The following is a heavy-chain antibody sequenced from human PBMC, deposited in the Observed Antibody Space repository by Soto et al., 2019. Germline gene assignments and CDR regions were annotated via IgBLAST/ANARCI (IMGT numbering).Heavy chain of an antibody. D-gene: IGHD3-10*01. J-gene: IGHJ3*02. CDR1: VYTFTSYG. CDR2: ISAYNGNT. CDR3: ARGDGSGSYLSFDI. Sequence: SVTLTCKASVYTFTSYGISWVRQAPGQGLEWMGWISAYNGNTNYAQKLQGRVTMTTDTSTSTAYMELRSLRSDDTAVYYCARGDGSGSYLSFDIWGQGTMVTVS. V-gene: IGHV1-18*01.